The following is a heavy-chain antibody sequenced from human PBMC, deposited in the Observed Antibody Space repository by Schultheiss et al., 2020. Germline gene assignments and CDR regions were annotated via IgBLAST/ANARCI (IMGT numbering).Heavy chain of an antibody. CDR2: ISSSSSYI. CDR3: ARVGTAMALDY. J-gene: IGHJ4*02. Sequence: GGSLRLSCAASGFTFSSYSMNWVRQAPGKGLEWVSSISSSSSYIYYADSVKGRFTISRHNSKNTLYLQMNSLRAEDTAVYYCARVGTAMALDYWGQGTLVTVSS. V-gene: IGHV3-21*04. CDR1: GFTFSSYS. D-gene: IGHD5-18*01.